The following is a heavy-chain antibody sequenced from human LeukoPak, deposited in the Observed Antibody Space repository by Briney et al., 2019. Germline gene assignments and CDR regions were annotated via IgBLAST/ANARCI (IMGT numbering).Heavy chain of an antibody. Sequence: ASVKVSCKASGYTFTGYYMHWVRQAPGQGLEWMGWINPDSGDTNYAQTFQGRVTVTRDTSIRTVYLGLSRLRSDDTAVYYCARDPSTVTTRHLDYWGQGTLVTVSS. CDR3: ARDPSTVTTRHLDY. D-gene: IGHD4-17*01. V-gene: IGHV1-2*02. J-gene: IGHJ4*02. CDR2: INPDSGDT. CDR1: GYTFTGYY.